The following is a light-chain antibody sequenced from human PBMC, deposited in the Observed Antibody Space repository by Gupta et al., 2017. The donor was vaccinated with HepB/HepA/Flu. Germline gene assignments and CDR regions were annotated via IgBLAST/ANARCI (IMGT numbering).Light chain of an antibody. V-gene: IGLV2-8*01. CDR1: GSDVGSSKY. Sequence: QSALTQPPSTSESPGQSVTISCTGTGSDVGSSKYVSWYQQHPGKVPKLMIYEVSKRPSGVPDRFSGSKSGNTASLTVSGLQAEDEADYYCSSYAVSSDTYVFGTGTKVTVL. CDR2: EVS. CDR3: SSYAVSSDTYV. J-gene: IGLJ1*01.